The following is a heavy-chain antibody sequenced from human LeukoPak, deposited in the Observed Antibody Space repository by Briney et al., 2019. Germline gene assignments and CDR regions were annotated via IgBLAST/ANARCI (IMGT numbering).Heavy chain of an antibody. V-gene: IGHV3-7*03. Sequence: GGSLRLSCSASGFTFSSFEMDWVRQAPGKGLEWVANIKQDGSEKYYVDSVKGRFTISRDNAKNSLYLQMNSLRAEDTAVYYCAREVEYSSSSYYYYYYMDVWGKGTTVTVSS. J-gene: IGHJ6*03. CDR3: AREVEYSSSSYYYYYYMDV. CDR1: GFTFSSFE. D-gene: IGHD6-6*01. CDR2: IKQDGSEK.